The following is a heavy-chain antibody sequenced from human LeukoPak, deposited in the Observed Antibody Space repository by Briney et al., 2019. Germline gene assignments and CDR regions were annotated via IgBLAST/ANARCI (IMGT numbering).Heavy chain of an antibody. CDR2: LSPDGSSS. J-gene: IGHJ4*02. CDR3: TRSPSLGGSYWGFDY. V-gene: IGHV3-74*01. Sequence: QFGGSARLSCAASGFTFSTYWMHWVRQAPGKGLVWVSRLSPDGSSSIYADSVKGRFTVSRDNAKNTLYLQMNSLRADDTAVYYCTRSPSLGGSYWGFDYWGQGTLLTVSS. CDR1: GFTFSTYW. D-gene: IGHD1-26*01.